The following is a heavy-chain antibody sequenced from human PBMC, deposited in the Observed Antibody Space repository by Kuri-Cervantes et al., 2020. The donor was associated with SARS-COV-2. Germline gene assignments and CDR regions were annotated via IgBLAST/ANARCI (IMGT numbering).Heavy chain of an antibody. D-gene: IGHD3-10*01. Sequence: SETLSLTCTVSGGSISSYYWSWIRQPPGKGLEWIGYIYYSGSTNYNPSLKSRVTISVDTSKNQFSLKLSSVTAADTAVYYGARTYGSGTPPSYWGQGTLVTVSS. J-gene: IGHJ4*02. V-gene: IGHV4-59*12. CDR3: ARTYGSGTPPSY. CDR1: GGSISSYY. CDR2: IYYSGST.